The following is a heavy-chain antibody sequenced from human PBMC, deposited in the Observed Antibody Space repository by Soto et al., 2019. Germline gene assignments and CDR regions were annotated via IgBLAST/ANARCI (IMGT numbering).Heavy chain of an antibody. Sequence: SETLSLTCAVSGDSISISSYYWGWIRQPPGKGLEWIGNIYYSGSTYYNPSLKSRVTLSVDTSKKQFSLKLTSVTAADTAVYYCARSPQDSAMIYFDYWGQGTLVTVSS. CDR2: IYYSGST. CDR1: GDSISISSYY. D-gene: IGHD5-18*01. J-gene: IGHJ4*02. V-gene: IGHV4-39*01. CDR3: ARSPQDSAMIYFDY.